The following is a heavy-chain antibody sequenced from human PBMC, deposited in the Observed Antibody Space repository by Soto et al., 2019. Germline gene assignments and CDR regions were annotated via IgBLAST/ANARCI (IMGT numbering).Heavy chain of an antibody. D-gene: IGHD3-22*01. V-gene: IGHV1-69*12. Sequence: QVRLVQSGAEVKKTESSVKVSCEASGTTFSYFAIGWVRQAPGQGLEWMGGIILPFGTPNYAQKFQGRVTISADESMTTVYMELRGLRSGDTAVYYCVRGPDYEGYFDYWGQGTRVTVSS. J-gene: IGHJ4*02. CDR3: VRGPDYEGYFDY. CDR1: GTTFSYFA. CDR2: IILPFGTP.